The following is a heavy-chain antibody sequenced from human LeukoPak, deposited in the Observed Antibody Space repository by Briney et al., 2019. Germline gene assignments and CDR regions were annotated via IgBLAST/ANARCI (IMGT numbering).Heavy chain of an antibody. V-gene: IGHV4-34*01. CDR2: INHSGST. CDR1: GGSFSGYY. D-gene: IGHD6-6*01. CDR3: ARHGGIAARRGLHDY. J-gene: IGHJ4*02. Sequence: SETLSLTCAVYGGSFSGYYWSWIRQPPGKGLEWIGEINHSGSTNYNPSLKSRVTISVDTSKNQFSLKLSSVTAADTAVYYCARHGGIAARRGLHDYWGQGTLVTVSS.